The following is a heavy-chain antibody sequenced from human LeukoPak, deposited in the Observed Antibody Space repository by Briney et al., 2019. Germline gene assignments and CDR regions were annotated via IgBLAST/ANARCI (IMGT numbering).Heavy chain of an antibody. CDR2: MNSNSGNS. D-gene: IGHD2-2*02. CDR3: ARSLGIVVVPAAILGDYYYGMDV. V-gene: IGHV1-8*01. CDR1: GYTFTSYD. Sequence: ASVKVSCKASGYTFTSYDINWVRQATGQGLEWMGWMNSNSGNSGYAQKFQGRVTMTRNTSISTAYMELSSLRSEDTAVYYCARSLGIVVVPAAILGDYYYGMDVWGQGTTVTVSS. J-gene: IGHJ6*02.